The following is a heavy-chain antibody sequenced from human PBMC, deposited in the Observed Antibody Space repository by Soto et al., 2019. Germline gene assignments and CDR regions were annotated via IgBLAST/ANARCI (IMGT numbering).Heavy chain of an antibody. CDR2: IIPIFGTA. CDR1: GGTFSSYA. V-gene: IGHV1-69*01. D-gene: IGHD3-22*01. J-gene: IGHJ2*01. CDR3: ARPTYYYDSSGYIRGWYFDL. Sequence: QVQLVQSGAEVKKPGSSVKVSCKASGGTFSSYAISWVRQAPGQGLEWMGGIIPIFGTANYAQKFQGRVTITADESTGTAYMELSSLRSEDTAVYYCARPTYYYDSSGYIRGWYFDLWGRGTLVTVSS.